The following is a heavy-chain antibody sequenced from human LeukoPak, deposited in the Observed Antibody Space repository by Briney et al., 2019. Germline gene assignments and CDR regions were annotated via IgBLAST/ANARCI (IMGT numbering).Heavy chain of an antibody. J-gene: IGHJ4*02. CDR2: IKSKTDGGTT. D-gene: IGHD3-3*01. CDR3: TTEADITIFDY. V-gene: IGHV3-15*01. CDR1: GFTFSNAW. Sequence: PGGSLRLSCAASGFTFSNAWMSWVRQAPGKGLEWVGHIKSKTDGGTTDYAAPVKGRFTISRDDSKNTLYLQMNSLKTEDTAVYYCTTEADITIFDYWGRGTLVTVSS.